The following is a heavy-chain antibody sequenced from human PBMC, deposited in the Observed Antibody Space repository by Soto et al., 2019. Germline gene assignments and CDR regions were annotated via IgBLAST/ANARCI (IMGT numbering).Heavy chain of an antibody. D-gene: IGHD2-2*01. CDR1: GYTSADFG. J-gene: IGHJ5*01. CDR3: VRDQKYFRVNGNWFDY. Sequence: QVQLMQSGTEVKKPGASVTVSCKASGYTSADFGISWVRQAPGQGLEWMGWVSGNNGASNPAPKVQGRITMTLDTSTGVSYMALRSLRTDDTAIYYGVRDQKYFRVNGNWFDYWGQGTLVSVSS. CDR2: VSGNNGAS. V-gene: IGHV1-18*04.